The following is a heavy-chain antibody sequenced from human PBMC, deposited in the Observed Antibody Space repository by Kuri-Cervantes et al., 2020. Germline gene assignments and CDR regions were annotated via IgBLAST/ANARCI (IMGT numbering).Heavy chain of an antibody. J-gene: IGHJ3*02. V-gene: IGHV3-9*01. CDR1: GFMLSDYG. Sequence: SLKISCSASGFMLSDYGMSWVRQAPGKGLEWVSGISWNSGSIGYADSVKGRFTISRDNAKNSLYLQMNSLRAEDTAVYYCATHGVNDAFDIWGQGTMVTVSS. D-gene: IGHD2-21*01. CDR3: ATHGVNDAFDI. CDR2: ISWNSGSI.